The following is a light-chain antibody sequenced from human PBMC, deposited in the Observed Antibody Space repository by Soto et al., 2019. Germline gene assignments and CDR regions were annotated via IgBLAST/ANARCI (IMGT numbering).Light chain of an antibody. CDR2: AAS. Sequence: AIQMTQSPSSLSASVGDRVTITCRASQVIINDLGWYQQKPGKAPKLLIYAASSLQSGVPSRFSGSGSGTDFTLTISSLQPEDFATYYCLQDYNYPRTFGQGTKVDIK. J-gene: IGKJ1*01. CDR1: QVIIND. V-gene: IGKV1-6*01. CDR3: LQDYNYPRT.